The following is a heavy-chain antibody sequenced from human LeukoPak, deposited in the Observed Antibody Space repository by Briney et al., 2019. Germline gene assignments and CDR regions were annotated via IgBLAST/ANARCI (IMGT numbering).Heavy chain of an antibody. J-gene: IGHJ3*01. CDR3: TRYKKLGDAFDV. V-gene: IGHV3-74*01. D-gene: IGHD1-1*01. Sequence: PGGSLRLSCVGSEFAFSNYWMHWVRQPPGKGLMWVARIKSDGSSTRYADSVKGRFTISRDNAKNTLYLEMNSLRVEDGAIYFCTRYKKLGDAFDVWGRGTVVTVSS. CDR1: EFAFSNYW. CDR2: IKSDGSST.